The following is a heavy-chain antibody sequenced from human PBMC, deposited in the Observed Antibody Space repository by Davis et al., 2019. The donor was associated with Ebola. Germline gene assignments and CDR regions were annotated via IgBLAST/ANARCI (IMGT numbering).Heavy chain of an antibody. CDR2: INPSGGST. Sequence: AASVKVSCKASGYTFTSYYMHWVRQAPGQGLEWMGIINPSGGSTSYAQKFQGRVTMTRDTSTSTAYMELRSLRSDDTAVYYCARGRSLLYFDYWGQGTLVTVSS. CDR1: GYTFTSYY. V-gene: IGHV1-46*01. CDR3: ARGRSLLYFDY. J-gene: IGHJ4*02.